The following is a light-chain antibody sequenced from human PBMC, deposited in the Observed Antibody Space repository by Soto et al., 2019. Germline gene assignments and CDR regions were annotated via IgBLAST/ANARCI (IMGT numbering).Light chain of an antibody. J-gene: IGKJ1*01. CDR2: GAS. CDR1: QSVSSH. V-gene: IGKV3-15*01. CDR3: QQYNSWPRT. Sequence: EILLTHSPPPPSLSLEEGAPVSPRASQSVSSHLAWYQHKPGQAPRLLIYGASSRATGIPARFSGSGSGTEFTLTITSLQSEDFAVYYCQQYNSWPRTFGQGTKVDI.